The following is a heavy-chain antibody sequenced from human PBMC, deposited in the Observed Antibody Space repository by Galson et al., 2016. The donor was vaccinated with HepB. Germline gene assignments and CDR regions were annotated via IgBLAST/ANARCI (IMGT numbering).Heavy chain of an antibody. CDR3: ARGWDDFWSAGRFDP. V-gene: IGHV3-7*01. CDR2: IKRDGSEK. D-gene: IGHD3-3*01. Sequence: SLRLSCAASGFTFNSYWMSWVRRAPGKGLEWVANIKRDGSEKYYVDSVKGRFTISRDNSRNALYPKMHSLRAEDTAVYYCARGWDDFWSAGRFDPGGQGTLVTVSS. CDR1: GFTFNSYW. J-gene: IGHJ5*02.